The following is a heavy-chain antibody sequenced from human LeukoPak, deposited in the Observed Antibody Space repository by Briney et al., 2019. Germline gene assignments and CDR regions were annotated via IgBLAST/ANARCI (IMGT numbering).Heavy chain of an antibody. D-gene: IGHD3-10*01. CDR3: AKDRLWFGELYDYYYGMDV. CDR2: ISGSGGST. CDR1: GFTFSSYW. V-gene: IGHV3-23*01. Sequence: GGSLRLSCAASGFTFSSYWMSWVRQAPGKGLEWVSAISGSGGSTYYADSVKGRFTISRDNSKNTLYLQMNSLRAEDTAVYYCAKDRLWFGELYDYYYGMDVWGQRTTVTVSS. J-gene: IGHJ6*02.